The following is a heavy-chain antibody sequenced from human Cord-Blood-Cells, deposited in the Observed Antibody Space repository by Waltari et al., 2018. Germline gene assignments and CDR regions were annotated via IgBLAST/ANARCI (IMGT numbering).Heavy chain of an antibody. D-gene: IGHD7-27*01. CDR2: IIPILGIA. CDR1: GGTFCSFA. J-gene: IGHJ3*02. V-gene: IGHV1-69*09. CDR3: ARLTGDAFDI. Sequence: QVQLGQSGAEVKKPGSSVMVSCKAVGGTFCSFAITWVRQAPGQGLEWMGRIIPILGIANYAQKFQGRVTITADKSTSTAYMELSSLRSEDTAVYYCARLTGDAFDIWGQGTMVTVSS.